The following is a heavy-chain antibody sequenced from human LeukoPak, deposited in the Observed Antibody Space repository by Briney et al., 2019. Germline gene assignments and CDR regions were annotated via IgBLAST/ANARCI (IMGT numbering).Heavy chain of an antibody. CDR1: GGSISSYY. J-gene: IGHJ5*02. CDR2: IYYSGST. Sequence: SETLSLPCTVSGGSISSYYWSWIRQPPGKGLEWIGYIYYSGSTNYNPSLKSRVTISVDTSKNQFSLKLSSVTAADTAVYYCARHDAQYSSSWYLDWFYPWGQGTLVTVSS. CDR3: ARHDAQYSSSWYLDWFYP. D-gene: IGHD6-13*01. V-gene: IGHV4-59*08.